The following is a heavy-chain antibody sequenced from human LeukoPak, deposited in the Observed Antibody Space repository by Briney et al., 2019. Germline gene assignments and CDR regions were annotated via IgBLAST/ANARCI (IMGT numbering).Heavy chain of an antibody. CDR2: IYYSGST. Sequence: PSETLSLTCTVSGGSISSYYWSWIRQPPGKGLEWIGYIYYSGSTNYNPSLTSRVTISVDTSKNQFSLKLSSVTAADTAVYYCARVWYDSSGYYHPFDYWGQGTLVTVSS. V-gene: IGHV4-59*01. CDR3: ARVWYDSSGYYHPFDY. J-gene: IGHJ4*02. CDR1: GGSISSYY. D-gene: IGHD3-22*01.